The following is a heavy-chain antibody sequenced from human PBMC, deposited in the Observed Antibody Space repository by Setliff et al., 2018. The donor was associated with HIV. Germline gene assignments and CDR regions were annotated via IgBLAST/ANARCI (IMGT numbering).Heavy chain of an antibody. D-gene: IGHD2-15*01. CDR1: KYTFTDYY. Sequence: ASVKVSCKASKYTFTDYYMHWVQQAPGKGLEWKGRVDPEDDKTIYAEKFQGRVTMTTATSSDTASLYLSSLRSEDTAVYYCVTGEGLRFWGQGTLVTVSS. V-gene: IGHV1-69-2*01. CDR2: VDPEDDKT. CDR3: VTGEGLRF. J-gene: IGHJ4*02.